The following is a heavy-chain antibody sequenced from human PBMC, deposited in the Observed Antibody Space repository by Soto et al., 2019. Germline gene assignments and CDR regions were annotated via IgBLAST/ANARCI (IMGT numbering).Heavy chain of an antibody. J-gene: IGHJ5*02. Sequence: EVQLVESGGGLVQPGGSLRLSCAASGFTFSSYSMNWVRQAPGKGLEWVSYISSSSSTIYYADSVKGRFTISRDNAKNSLYLQMNGLRDEDTAVYYCARGEGDYVWGSYRTYNRFDPWGQGTLVTVSS. CDR3: ARGEGDYVWGSYRTYNRFDP. CDR2: ISSSSSTI. D-gene: IGHD3-16*02. V-gene: IGHV3-48*02. CDR1: GFTFSSYS.